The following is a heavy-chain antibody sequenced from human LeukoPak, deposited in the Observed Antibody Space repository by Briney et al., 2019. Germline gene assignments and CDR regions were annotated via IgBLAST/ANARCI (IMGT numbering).Heavy chain of an antibody. J-gene: IGHJ4*02. D-gene: IGHD6-13*01. CDR3: ARAAAAAVMQLDH. Sequence: ASVKVSCKASGYTLTNYAMIWVRQAPGQGLEWLGWINTNTGNPTYAQGFTGRFVFSLDTPVSTAYLQISSLKAEDTAVYYCARAAAAAVMQLDHWGQGTLVTVSS. CDR1: GYTLTNYA. CDR2: INTNTGNP. V-gene: IGHV7-4-1*02.